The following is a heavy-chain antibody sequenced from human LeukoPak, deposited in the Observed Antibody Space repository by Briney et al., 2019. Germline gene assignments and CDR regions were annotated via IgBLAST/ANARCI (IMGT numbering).Heavy chain of an antibody. J-gene: IGHJ4*02. Sequence: GGSLRLSCAASGFTFTNYWMSWVRQAPGKGLEWVANINQDGSVKYYVDSVKGRITISRDNAKNSLYLQINSLRVEDTAVYYCARIGHSSSSEDYWGQGTLVTVSS. V-gene: IGHV3-7*01. D-gene: IGHD6-6*01. CDR3: ARIGHSSSSEDY. CDR1: GFTFTNYW. CDR2: INQDGSVK.